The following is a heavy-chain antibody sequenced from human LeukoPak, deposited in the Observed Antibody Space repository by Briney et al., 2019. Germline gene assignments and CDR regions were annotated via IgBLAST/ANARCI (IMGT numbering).Heavy chain of an antibody. CDR1: GFTFSSYE. V-gene: IGHV3-48*03. CDR3: ARSGLGYCSGGSCYSDYYYGMDV. D-gene: IGHD2-15*01. Sequence: GGSLRLSCAASGFTFSSYEMNWVRQAPGKGLEWVSYISSSGSTINYADSVKGRFTISRDNAKNSLYLQMNSLRAEDTAVYYCARSGLGYCSGGSCYSDYYYGMDVWGQGTTVTVSS. CDR2: ISSSGSTI. J-gene: IGHJ6*02.